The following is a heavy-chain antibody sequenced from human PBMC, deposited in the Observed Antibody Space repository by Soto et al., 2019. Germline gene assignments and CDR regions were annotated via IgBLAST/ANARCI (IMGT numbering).Heavy chain of an antibody. Sequence: GESLKISWQDSGYSFANYWITWVRQMPGKGLEWVGVIYPGDSDTRYSPSFRGQVTISADKSISHVYLQWSSLKASDTAMYYCARNRLRQYYYGMDVWGQGTTVTVSS. CDR3: ARNRLRQYYYGMDV. CDR1: GYSFANYW. CDR2: IYPGDSDT. D-gene: IGHD3-10*01. J-gene: IGHJ6*02. V-gene: IGHV5-51*01.